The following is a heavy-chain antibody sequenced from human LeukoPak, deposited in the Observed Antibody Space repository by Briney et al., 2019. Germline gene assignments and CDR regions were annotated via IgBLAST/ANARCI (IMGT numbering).Heavy chain of an antibody. V-gene: IGHV3-74*01. D-gene: IGHD3-9*01. CDR1: GFTFSSYW. J-gene: IGHJ6*02. CDR2: INSDGSST. Sequence: GSLRLSCAASGFTFSSYWMHWVRQAPGKGLVWVSRINSDGSSTSYADSVKGRFTISRDNAKNTLYLQMNSLRAEDTAVYYCARDWTYYDILTGHYYYYYGMDVWGRGTTVTVSS. CDR3: ARDWTYYDILTGHYYYYYGMDV.